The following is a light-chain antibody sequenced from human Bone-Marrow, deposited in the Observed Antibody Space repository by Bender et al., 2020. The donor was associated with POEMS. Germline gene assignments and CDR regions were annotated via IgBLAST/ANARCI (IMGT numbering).Light chain of an antibody. CDR2: DVT. Sequence: QSALTQPASVSGSPGQSVTISCFGTTSDIGTYNHVSWFQHFPGKAPRLMIYDVTNRPSGISSRFSGSKSGNTASLTISGLQAEDEADYYCCSFTTSTTYVFGSGTKVTVL. V-gene: IGLV2-14*03. J-gene: IGLJ1*01. CDR3: CSFTTSTTYV. CDR1: TSDIGTYNH.